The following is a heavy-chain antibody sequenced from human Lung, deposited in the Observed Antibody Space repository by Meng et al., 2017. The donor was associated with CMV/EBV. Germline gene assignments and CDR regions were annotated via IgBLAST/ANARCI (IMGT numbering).Heavy chain of an antibody. Sequence: SXTXSLXCAVYGGSFSGYYWSWIRLPPGKGLEWIGEINHSGSTNYNPSLKSRVTISVDTSKNQFSLKLSSVTAADTAVYYCARAVAAAEWFDPWGQGTLVTVSS. D-gene: IGHD6-13*01. CDR3: ARAVAAAEWFDP. J-gene: IGHJ5*02. V-gene: IGHV4-34*01. CDR1: GGSFSGYY. CDR2: INHSGST.